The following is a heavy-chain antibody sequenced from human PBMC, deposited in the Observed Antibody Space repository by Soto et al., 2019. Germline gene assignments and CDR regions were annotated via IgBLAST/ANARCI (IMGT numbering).Heavy chain of an antibody. V-gene: IGHV1-2*02. CDR2: INPNSGGT. CDR1: GYTFTGYY. D-gene: IGHD6-19*01. CDR3: ARDIAVAGTIGAFDI. Sequence: GASVKVSCKASGYTFTGYYMHWVRQAPGQGLEWMGWINPNSGGTNYAQKLQGRVTMTTDTSTSTAYMELRSLRSDDTAVYYCARDIAVAGTIGAFDIWGQGTMVTVSS. J-gene: IGHJ3*02.